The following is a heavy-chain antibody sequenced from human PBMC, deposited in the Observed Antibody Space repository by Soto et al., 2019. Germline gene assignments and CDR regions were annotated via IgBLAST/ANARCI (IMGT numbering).Heavy chain of an antibody. CDR2: INPNSGGT. Sequence: ASVKVSCKASGYTFTGYYMHWVQQAPGQGLEWMGWINPNSGGTNYAQKFQGWVTMTRDTSISTAYMELSRLRSDDTAVYYCARATQDNYYGMDVWGQGTTVTVSS. J-gene: IGHJ6*02. CDR1: GYTFTGYY. V-gene: IGHV1-2*04. CDR3: ARATQDNYYGMDV. D-gene: IGHD2-15*01.